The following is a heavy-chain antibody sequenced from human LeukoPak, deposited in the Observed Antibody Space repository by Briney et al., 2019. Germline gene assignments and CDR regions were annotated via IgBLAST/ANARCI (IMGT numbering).Heavy chain of an antibody. CDR1: GGSISSYY. Sequence: SETLSLTCTVSGGSISSYYWSWIRQPPGKGLEWIGYIYYSGSTNYNPSLKSRVTISVDTSKNQFSLKLSSVTAADTAVYYCARACSSTSCYYYYGMDVWGKGTTVTVSS. CDR3: ARACSSTSCYYYYGMDV. CDR2: IYYSGST. D-gene: IGHD2-2*01. J-gene: IGHJ6*04. V-gene: IGHV4-59*01.